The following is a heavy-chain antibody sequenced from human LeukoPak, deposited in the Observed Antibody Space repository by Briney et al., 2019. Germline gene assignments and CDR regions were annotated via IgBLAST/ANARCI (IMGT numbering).Heavy chain of an antibody. CDR2: IITIFHTP. J-gene: IGHJ4*02. CDR1: GGAVSSYA. V-gene: IGHV1-69*06. D-gene: IGHD3-10*01. Sequence: SVKVSCKASGGAVSSYAISWVRQAPGQGLEWMGVIITIFHTPYAPKFQGRVTITADKSTSTVYMEVSSLRSEDTAVYYCARVRGVGSDSFDYWGQGTLVTVSS. CDR3: ARVRGVGSDSFDY.